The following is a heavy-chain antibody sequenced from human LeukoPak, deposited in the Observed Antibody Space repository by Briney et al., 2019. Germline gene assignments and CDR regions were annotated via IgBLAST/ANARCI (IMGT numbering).Heavy chain of an antibody. Sequence: GGSLRLSCAASGFTFSSYAMSWVRQAPGKGLEWVSAISGSGGSTYYADSVKGRFTISRDNSKNTLYLQMNSLRAEDTAVYYCAKAFGSGSCYSRYFDYWGQGTLVTVSS. D-gene: IGHD3-10*01. CDR1: GFTFSSYA. CDR2: ISGSGGST. CDR3: AKAFGSGSCYSRYFDY. V-gene: IGHV3-23*01. J-gene: IGHJ4*02.